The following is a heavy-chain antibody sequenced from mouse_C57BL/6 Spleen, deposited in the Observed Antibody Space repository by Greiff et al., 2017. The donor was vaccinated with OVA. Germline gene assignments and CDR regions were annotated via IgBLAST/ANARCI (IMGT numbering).Heavy chain of an antibody. CDR1: GYSFTGYF. Sequence: VQLQQSGPELVKPGDSVKISCKASGYSFTGYFMNWVMQSHGKSLEWIGRINPYNGDTFYNQKFKGKATLTVDKSSSTAHMELRSLTSEDSAVYYCARAVYYYGSSLYYAMDYWGQGTSVTVSS. CDR2: INPYNGDT. CDR3: ARAVYYYGSSLYYAMDY. D-gene: IGHD1-1*01. V-gene: IGHV1-20*01. J-gene: IGHJ4*01.